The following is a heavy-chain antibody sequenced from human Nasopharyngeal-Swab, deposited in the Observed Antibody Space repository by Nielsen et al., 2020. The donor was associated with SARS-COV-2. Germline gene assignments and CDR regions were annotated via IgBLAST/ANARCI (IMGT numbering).Heavy chain of an antibody. V-gene: IGHV4-59*08. CDR2: VYDSGST. J-gene: IGHJ4*02. CDR1: GGSMSNFH. Sequence: SATLSLTCTVSGGSMSNFHWSWIRLSPGKGLEWIGYVYDSGSTKYNPSRNSRVTISVDTSKTQFSLMVRSVTAADTAVYFCARRLGLRAPFDYWGQGTLVTVSS. D-gene: IGHD5/OR15-5a*01. CDR3: ARRLGLRAPFDY.